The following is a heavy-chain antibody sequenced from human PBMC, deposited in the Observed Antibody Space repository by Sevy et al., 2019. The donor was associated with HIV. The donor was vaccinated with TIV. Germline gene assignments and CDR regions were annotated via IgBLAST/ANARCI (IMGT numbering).Heavy chain of an antibody. CDR1: GFTFSSYW. J-gene: IGHJ6*02. V-gene: IGHV3-7*01. CDR3: AGGYSYGYYYYGMDV. D-gene: IGHD5-18*01. Sequence: GGSLRLSCAASGFTFSSYWMSWVRQAPGKGLERVANIKQDGSEKYYVDSVKGRFTISRDNAKNSLYLQMNSLRAEDTAVYYCAGGYSYGYYYYGMDVWRQGTTVTVSS. CDR2: IKQDGSEK.